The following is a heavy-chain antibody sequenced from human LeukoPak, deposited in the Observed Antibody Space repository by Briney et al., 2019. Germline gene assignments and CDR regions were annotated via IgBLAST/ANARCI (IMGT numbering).Heavy chain of an antibody. CDR3: ERGPALGYCNSTSCYQGDV. D-gene: IGHD2-2*01. Sequence: GGSLRLSCAASGFTFSDYYMSWIRQAPGKGLEWVSYISSSGSTIYYADSVKGRFTISRDNAKNSLYLQMNSLRAEDTAVYYCERGPALGYCNSTSCYQGDVWGKGTTVTVSS. CDR1: GFTFSDYY. CDR2: ISSSGSTI. V-gene: IGHV3-11*04. J-gene: IGHJ6*04.